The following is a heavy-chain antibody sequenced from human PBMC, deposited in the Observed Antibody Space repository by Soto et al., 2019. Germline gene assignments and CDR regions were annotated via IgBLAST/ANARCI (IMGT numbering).Heavy chain of an antibody. CDR2: INPSRGET. CDR3: ARGPDIQRGSVGSFDP. Sequence: GASVKVSCKSSGYTFTIYYMHWVRQAPGQGLEWMAIINPSRGETSYAQKFQGRVAVTGDTSTSTVYMELSSLRSEDTAVYYCARGPDIQRGSVGSFDPWGQGTLVTVSS. CDR1: GYTFTIYY. D-gene: IGHD5-18*01. V-gene: IGHV1-46*01. J-gene: IGHJ5*02.